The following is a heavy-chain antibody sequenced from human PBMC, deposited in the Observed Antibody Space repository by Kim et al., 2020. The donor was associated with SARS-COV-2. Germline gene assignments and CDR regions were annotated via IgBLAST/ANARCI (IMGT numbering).Heavy chain of an antibody. J-gene: IGHJ4*02. CDR2: ISGSGGST. Sequence: GGSLRLSCAASGFTFSSYAMRWVRQAPGKGLEWVSIISGSGGSTFYADSVKGRFTISRDNSKNTLYLQMNSLRAEDTAVYYCAKDQSCGGDACYCNCDFWGRGTLVTVSS. V-gene: IGHV3-23*01. CDR1: GFTFSSYA. CDR3: AKDQSCGGDACYCNCDF. D-gene: IGHD2-21*01.